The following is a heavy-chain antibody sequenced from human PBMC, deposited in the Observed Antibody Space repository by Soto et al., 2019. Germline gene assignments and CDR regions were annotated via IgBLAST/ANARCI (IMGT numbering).Heavy chain of an antibody. Sequence: QVQLQESGPGLVRPSETLSLTCTVSGGSISRYFWSWIRQSPGKGLEWIGYIFYTGSTTYNPSLQSRVTISIDTSKNQVSLKLSSLTAADTAVYDCAHFSDLAWYAPWGQGTRVTVS. D-gene: IGHD2-21*01. CDR1: GGSISRYF. CDR2: IFYTGST. CDR3: AHFSDLAWYAP. V-gene: IGHV4-59*01. J-gene: IGHJ5*02.